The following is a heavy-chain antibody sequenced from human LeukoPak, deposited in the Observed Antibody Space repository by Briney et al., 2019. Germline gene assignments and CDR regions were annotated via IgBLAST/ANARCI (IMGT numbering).Heavy chain of an antibody. Sequence: PGGSLRLSCAASGFTFSNHAMSWVRQAPGKGLEWVSAISGSGRRTFYADSVKGRFTISRDNSKNTLYLQTNSLRVEDTAVYYCAKGPDWPGANWGQGTLVTVSS. CDR1: GFTFSNHA. CDR2: ISGSGRRT. V-gene: IGHV3-23*01. J-gene: IGHJ4*02. CDR3: AKGPDWPGAN. D-gene: IGHD2-2*01.